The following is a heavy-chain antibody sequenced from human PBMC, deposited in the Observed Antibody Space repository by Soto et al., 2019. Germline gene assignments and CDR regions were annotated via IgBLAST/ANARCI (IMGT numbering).Heavy chain of an antibody. J-gene: IGHJ6*02. Sequence: PSETLSLTCTVSGGSISSGDYYWSWIRQPPGKGLEWIGYIYYSGSTYYNPSLKSRVTISVDTSKNQFSLKLSSVAAADTAVYYCARVNADTARVSIYYYGMDVWGQGTTVTVAS. V-gene: IGHV4-30-4*01. CDR3: ARVNADTARVSIYYYGMDV. D-gene: IGHD5-18*01. CDR1: GGSISSGDYY. CDR2: IYYSGST.